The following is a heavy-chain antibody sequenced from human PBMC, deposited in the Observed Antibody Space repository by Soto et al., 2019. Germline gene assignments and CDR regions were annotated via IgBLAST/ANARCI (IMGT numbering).Heavy chain of an antibody. CDR1: GGSVNGYY. V-gene: IGHV4-34*01. Sequence: PSETLSLTCAVYGGSVNGYYWNWIRQPPGKGLEWIGEINHTGGTHYNPSLKSRVTMSVDTSKNQFSLRLSSVTAADTAIYYCANRITVFGLLILPLDPWGQGTQVTVYS. D-gene: IGHD3-3*01. J-gene: IGHJ5*02. CDR3: ANRITVFGLLILPLDP. CDR2: INHTGGT.